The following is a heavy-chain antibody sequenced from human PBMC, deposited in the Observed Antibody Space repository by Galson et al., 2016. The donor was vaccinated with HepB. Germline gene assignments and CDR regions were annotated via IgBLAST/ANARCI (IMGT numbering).Heavy chain of an antibody. CDR3: ARLGYDILTPSFF. Sequence: QSGAEVKKPGESLKISCKGSGYNFRNYWIGWVRQMPGKGLEWMGIIYPGDSDTRYRPSFQGQVTISADKSINTAYLQWSSLKASDTAMYYCARLGYDILTPSFFWGQGTLVTGSS. D-gene: IGHD3-9*01. J-gene: IGHJ4*02. CDR2: IYPGDSDT. V-gene: IGHV5-51*03. CDR1: GYNFRNYW.